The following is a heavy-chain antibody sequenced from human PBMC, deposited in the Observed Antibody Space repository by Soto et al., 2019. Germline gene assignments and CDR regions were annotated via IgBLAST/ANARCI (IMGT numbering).Heavy chain of an antibody. CDR1: GFTFSMYW. Sequence: RSLLLSCTASGFTFSMYWMHWVRQVPGRGPEWVSRISDDGSRADYADSVKGRFTISRDNAKNTLYLEMHVLRADDTAVYYCTRGPRPSSVGTGAFWGQGTPVTVSS. CDR2: ISDDGSRA. J-gene: IGHJ4*02. D-gene: IGHD3-10*01. V-gene: IGHV3-74*01. CDR3: TRGPRPSSVGTGAF.